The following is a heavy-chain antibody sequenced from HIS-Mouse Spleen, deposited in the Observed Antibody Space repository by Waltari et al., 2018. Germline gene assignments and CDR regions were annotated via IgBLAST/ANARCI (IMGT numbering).Heavy chain of an antibody. CDR2: MNPNSGNT. CDR3: ARGSSSGSYWYYYYGMDV. Sequence: QVQLVQSGAEVKKPGASVKVSCKASGYTFTRHDINGLPQSLDLGLEWMGWMNPNSGNTGDAQKFQGRVTMTRNTSISTAYMELSSLRSEDTAVYYCARGSSSGSYWYYYYGMDVWGQGTTVTVSS. CDR1: GYTFTRHD. D-gene: IGHD1-26*01. V-gene: IGHV1-8*01. J-gene: IGHJ6*02.